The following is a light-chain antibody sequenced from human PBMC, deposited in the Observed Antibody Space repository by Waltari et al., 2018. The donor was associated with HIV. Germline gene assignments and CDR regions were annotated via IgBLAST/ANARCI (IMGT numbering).Light chain of an antibody. CDR2: NNN. V-gene: IGLV1-44*01. Sequence: QSVLTQPPSASGTPGQRVTISCSGRNSNVGSNSVNWYRQVPGTAPKVLIYNNNKRPSGVPDRFAGAKSGNTASLAISGLRAEDEADYYCAVWDDSVSGEVVCGGGTKLTVL. CDR3: AVWDDSVSGEVV. CDR1: NSNVGSNS. J-gene: IGLJ2*01.